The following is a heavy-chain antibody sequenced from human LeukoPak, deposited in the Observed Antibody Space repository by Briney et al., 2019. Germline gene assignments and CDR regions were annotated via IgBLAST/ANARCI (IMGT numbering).Heavy chain of an antibody. Sequence: GGSLRLSCAASGFTFSSYGMHWVRQAPGKGLEWVAVISYDGSNKYYADSVKGRFTISRDNSKNTLYLQMNSLRAEDTAVYYCARDGSGWYGHRPDRYFDYWGQGTLVTVSS. V-gene: IGHV3-30*03. CDR1: GFTFSSYG. J-gene: IGHJ4*02. CDR3: ARDGSGWYGHRPDRYFDY. D-gene: IGHD6-19*01. CDR2: ISYDGSNK.